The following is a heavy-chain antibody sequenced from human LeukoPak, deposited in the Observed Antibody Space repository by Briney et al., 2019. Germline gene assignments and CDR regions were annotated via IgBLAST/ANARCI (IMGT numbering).Heavy chain of an antibody. CDR1: GFTFSSYA. D-gene: IGHD3-22*01. CDR2: ISGSGGST. CDR3: ARDPEYRVLNM. J-gene: IGHJ3*01. Sequence: PGGSLRLSSAASGFTFSSYAISWVRQAPGKGQEWVSAISGSGGSTYYADSVKGRFTISRDNSKNTLYLQMKTLRAEDRAVYYCARDPEYRVLNMRGEGKMVPVSS. V-gene: IGHV3-23*01.